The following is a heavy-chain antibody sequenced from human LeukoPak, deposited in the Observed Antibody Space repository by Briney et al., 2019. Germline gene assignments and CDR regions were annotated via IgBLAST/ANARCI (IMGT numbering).Heavy chain of an antibody. V-gene: IGHV3-33*08. CDR1: GFTLSCYS. CDR2: IWYDGSNK. CDR3: ARDWGSGSYSIFDY. D-gene: IGHD1-26*01. Sequence: GGSLRLSCAASGFTLSCYSMNRVRQAPAKGLEWVAVIWYDGSNKYYADSVKGRFTISRDNSKNTLYLQMNSLRAEDTAVYYCARDWGSGSYSIFDYWGQGTLVTVSS. J-gene: IGHJ4*02.